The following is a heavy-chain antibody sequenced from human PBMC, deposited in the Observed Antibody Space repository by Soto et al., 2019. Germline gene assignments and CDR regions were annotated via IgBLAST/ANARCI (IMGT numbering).Heavy chain of an antibody. Sequence: QVQLVQSGAEVKKPGSSVKVSCKASGGTFSSYAISWVRQAPGQGLEWMGGIIPIFGTANYAQKFQGRVTITADESTSTAYMELSSLRSEDTAVYYCAXEMGRXYDSSGYHGAFAEYFQHWGQGTLVTVSS. CDR2: IIPIFGTA. CDR3: AXEMGRXYDSSGYHGAFAEYFQH. V-gene: IGHV1-69*01. CDR1: GGTFSSYA. J-gene: IGHJ1*01. D-gene: IGHD3-22*01.